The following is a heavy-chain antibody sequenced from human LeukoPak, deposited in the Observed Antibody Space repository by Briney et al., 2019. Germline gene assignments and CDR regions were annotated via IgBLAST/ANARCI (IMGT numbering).Heavy chain of an antibody. CDR1: GLTFSSYA. D-gene: IGHD2-2*01. CDR3: AKEGSTSRRPNWFDP. CDR2: ISGSGGST. V-gene: IGHV3-23*01. J-gene: IGHJ5*02. Sequence: PGRSLRLSCAASGLTFSSYAMSWVRQAPRKGLEWVSAISGSGGSTYYADSVKGRFTISRDNSKNTLYLQMNSLRAEDTAVYYCAKEGSTSRRPNWFDPWGQGTLVTVSS.